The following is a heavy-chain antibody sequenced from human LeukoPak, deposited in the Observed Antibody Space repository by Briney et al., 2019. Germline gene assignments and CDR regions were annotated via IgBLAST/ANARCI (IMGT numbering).Heavy chain of an antibody. CDR2: MYNSGST. V-gene: IGHV4-59*01. CDR1: GGSISGSY. J-gene: IGHJ4*02. CDR3: ARGIESYGDYGY. D-gene: IGHD4-17*01. Sequence: SETLPLTCTVSGGSISGSYWSWVRQPPGKGLEWIAYMYNSGSTNYNPSLKSRVTISIDTSKNQFSLKLSSLTAADTAIYYCARGIESYGDYGYWGQGILVTVSS.